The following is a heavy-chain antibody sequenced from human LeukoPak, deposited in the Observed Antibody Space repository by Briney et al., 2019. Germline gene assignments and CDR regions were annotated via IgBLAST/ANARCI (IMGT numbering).Heavy chain of an antibody. CDR1: GGSISSSNYY. V-gene: IGHV4-39*01. J-gene: IGHJ3*02. CDR2: IYYSGST. D-gene: IGHD3-22*01. Sequence: PSGTLSLTCTVSGGSISSSNYYWGWIRQPPWKVLEWLGIIYYSGSTYYNPSLKSRVTISVDTSKNQFSLKLSSVTAADTAVYYCTRVQDYYDTSGYAFDIWGQGTMVTVSS. CDR3: TRVQDYYDTSGYAFDI.